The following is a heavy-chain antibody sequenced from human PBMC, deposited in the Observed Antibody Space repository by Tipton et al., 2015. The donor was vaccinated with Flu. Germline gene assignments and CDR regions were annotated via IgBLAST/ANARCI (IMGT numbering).Heavy chain of an antibody. CDR2: IDHSGTT. Sequence: TLSLTCVVHGGSFSGYYWSWIRRSPGKGLEWIGEIDHSGTTNYSPSPKSRVTISRDTSKIQFSLNMGSVTAADTAVYYCARSVVGSGSQYPVGYYYYGMDVWGQGTTVTVSS. CDR1: GGSFSGYY. D-gene: IGHD3-10*01. J-gene: IGHJ6*02. CDR3: ARSVVGSGSQYPVGYYYYGMDV. V-gene: IGHV4-34*01.